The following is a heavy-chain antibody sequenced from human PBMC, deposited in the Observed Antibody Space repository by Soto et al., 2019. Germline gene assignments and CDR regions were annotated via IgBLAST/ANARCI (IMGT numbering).Heavy chain of an antibody. CDR1: GFTVSSNY. V-gene: IGHV3-66*01. CDR2: IYSGGST. D-gene: IGHD6-13*01. Sequence: GGSLRLSCAASGFTVSSNYMSWVRQAPGKGLEWVSVIYSGGSTYYADSVKGRFTISRDNSKNTLYFQMNSLRAEDTAVYYCARVRPAVKGAFDIWGQGTMVT. J-gene: IGHJ3*02. CDR3: ARVRPAVKGAFDI.